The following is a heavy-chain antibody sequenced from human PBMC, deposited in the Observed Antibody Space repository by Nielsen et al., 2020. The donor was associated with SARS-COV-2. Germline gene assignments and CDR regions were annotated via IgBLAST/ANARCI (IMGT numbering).Heavy chain of an antibody. V-gene: IGHV4-39*07. CDR3: ARDPGTTADYYFDY. CDR1: GGSISSSSYY. Sequence: SETLSLTCTVSGGSISSSSYYWGWIRQPPGKGLEWIGSIYYSGSTYYNPSLKSRVTISVDTSKNQFSLKLSSVTAADTAVYYCARDPGTTADYYFDYWGQGTLVTVSS. J-gene: IGHJ4*02. D-gene: IGHD1-7*01. CDR2: IYYSGST.